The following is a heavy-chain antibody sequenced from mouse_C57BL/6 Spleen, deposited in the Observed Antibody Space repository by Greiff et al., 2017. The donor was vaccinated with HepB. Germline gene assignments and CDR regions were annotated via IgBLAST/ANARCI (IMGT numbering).Heavy chain of an antibody. CDR3: TSTVPPYFDY. J-gene: IGHJ2*01. D-gene: IGHD1-1*01. Sequence: QVQLKESGAELVRPGASVTLFCKASGYTFTDYEMHWVKQTPVHGLEWIGAIDPETGGTAYNQKFKGKAILTADKSSSTAYMELRSLTSEDSAVYYCTSTVPPYFDYWGQGTTLTVSS. CDR2: IDPETGGT. V-gene: IGHV1-15*01. CDR1: GYTFTDYE.